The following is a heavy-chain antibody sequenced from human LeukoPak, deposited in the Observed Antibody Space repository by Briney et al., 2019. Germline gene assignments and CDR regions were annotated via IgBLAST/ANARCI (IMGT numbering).Heavy chain of an antibody. CDR2: INHSGST. V-gene: IGHV4-34*01. J-gene: IGHJ4*02. D-gene: IGHD2-15*01. Sequence: SETLSLTWAVYGGSFSGYYWSWIRQPPGKGLEWIGEINHSGSTNYNPSLKSRVTISVDTSKNQFSLKLSSVTAADTAVYYCARHARRVVVAATTLGFDYWGQGTLVTVSS. CDR3: ARHARRVVVAATTLGFDY. CDR1: GGSFSGYY.